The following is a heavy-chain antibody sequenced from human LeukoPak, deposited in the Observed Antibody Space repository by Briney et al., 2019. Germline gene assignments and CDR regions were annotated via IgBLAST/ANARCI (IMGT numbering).Heavy chain of an antibody. CDR3: ASRDYYGSGTYYNPLHY. V-gene: IGHV3-30*07. D-gene: IGHD3-10*01. CDR1: GFTFSSYA. CDR2: ISYDGSNK. Sequence: GGSLRLSCAASGFTFSSYAMHWVRQAPGKGLEWVAVISYDGSNKYYADSVKGRFTISRDNSKNTLYLQMNSLRAEDTAVYYCASRDYYGSGTYYNPLHYWGQGTLVTVSS. J-gene: IGHJ4*02.